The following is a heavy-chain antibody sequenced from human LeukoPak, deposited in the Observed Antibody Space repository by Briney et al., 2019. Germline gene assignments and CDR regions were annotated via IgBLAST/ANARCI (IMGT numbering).Heavy chain of an antibody. CDR2: IYWNDDK. Sequence: SGPTLVNPTQTLTLTRTFSGFSLSTSGVGVGWIRQPPGKALEWLALIYWNDDKRCSPSLKSRLTITKDTSKNQVVLTMTNMDPVDTATYYCARLYCSSTSCYRPYNWFDPWGQGTLVTVSS. V-gene: IGHV2-5*01. CDR1: GFSLSTSGVG. J-gene: IGHJ5*02. D-gene: IGHD2-2*01. CDR3: ARLYCSSTSCYRPYNWFDP.